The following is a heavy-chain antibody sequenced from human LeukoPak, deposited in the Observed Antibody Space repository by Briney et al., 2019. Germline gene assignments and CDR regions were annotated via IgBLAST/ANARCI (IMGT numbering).Heavy chain of an antibody. CDR2: TYYSGST. D-gene: IGHD6-6*01. Sequence: NLSFKATVSTGTINSVTFYRRAIRQQPEKSLERIGHTYYSGSTYYNPSLRSRVTISVDTSKNQFSLKLSSVTAADTAVYYCAGSYRSASISNGMDVWGQGTTVTVSS. J-gene: IGHJ6*02. CDR1: TGTINSVTFY. V-gene: IGHV4-31*03. CDR3: AGSYRSASISNGMDV.